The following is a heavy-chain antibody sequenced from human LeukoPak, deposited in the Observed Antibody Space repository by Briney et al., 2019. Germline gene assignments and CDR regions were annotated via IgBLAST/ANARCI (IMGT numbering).Heavy chain of an antibody. Sequence: TGGSLRLSCAASGFTFSSYWMSWVRQAPGKGLEWVANIKQDGSEKYYVDSVKGRFTISRDNAKNSLYLQMNSLRAAATAVYYCSRDLEYSRSFIALPGLVSYYWGQGTLVTVSS. CDR1: GFTFSSYW. J-gene: IGHJ4*02. CDR3: SRDLEYSRSFIALPGLVSYY. V-gene: IGHV3-7*01. CDR2: IKQDGSEK. D-gene: IGHD6-6*01.